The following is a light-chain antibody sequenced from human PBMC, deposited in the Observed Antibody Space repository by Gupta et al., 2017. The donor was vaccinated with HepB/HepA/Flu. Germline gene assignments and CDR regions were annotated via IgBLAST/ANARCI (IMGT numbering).Light chain of an antibody. CDR2: DAS. V-gene: IGKV1-39*01. CDR3: QHRYTRHRWT. J-gene: IGKJ1*01. CDR1: QTINHH. Sequence: DIQMTQSPSSLSASVRDRVTITCRASQTINHHFNWFQQKPRKAPKLRIFDASSLQSGVPFRFSGGGLGTDGTLSISILKHEESAASYCQHRYTRHRWTFGRG.